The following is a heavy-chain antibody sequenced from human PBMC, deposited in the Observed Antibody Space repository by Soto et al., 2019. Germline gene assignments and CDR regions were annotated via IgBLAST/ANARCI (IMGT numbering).Heavy chain of an antibody. V-gene: IGHV3-11*06. Sequence: QVQLVESGGGLVEPGGSLRLSCAASGFTFSDYYMSWIRQAPGKGLEWVSYISSSSSYTNYADSVKGRFTISRDNAKNSLYLQMNSLRAEDTAVYYCAREGPAADPFDYWGQGTLVTVSS. CDR1: GFTFSDYY. CDR3: AREGPAADPFDY. CDR2: ISSSSSYT. J-gene: IGHJ4*02. D-gene: IGHD6-13*01.